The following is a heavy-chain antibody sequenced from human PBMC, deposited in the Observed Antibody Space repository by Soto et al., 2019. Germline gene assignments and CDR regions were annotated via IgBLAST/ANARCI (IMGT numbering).Heavy chain of an antibody. Sequence: GVSLRLSCAASGFTFDDYTMHWVRQAPGKGLEWVSLISWDGGSTYYADSVKGRFTISRDNSKNSLYLQMNSLRTEDTALYYCAKDAYCSGGSCQTHRPPNYYGMDVWGQGTTVTVSS. CDR2: ISWDGGST. CDR1: GFTFDDYT. CDR3: AKDAYCSGGSCQTHRPPNYYGMDV. J-gene: IGHJ6*02. V-gene: IGHV3-43*01. D-gene: IGHD2-15*01.